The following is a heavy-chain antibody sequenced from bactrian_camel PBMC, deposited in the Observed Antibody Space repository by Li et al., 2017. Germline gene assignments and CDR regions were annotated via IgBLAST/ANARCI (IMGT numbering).Heavy chain of an antibody. D-gene: IGHD6*01. J-gene: IGHJ4*01. CDR1: GFVYSSYC. CDR2: ISTGGGST. V-gene: IGHV3S1*01. Sequence: HVQLVESGGGAVQAGGSLRLSCAASGFVYSSYCMAWFRQAPGKAREGVAAISTGGGSTSYADSVKGRFTVSRDNTKSMLYLQMNSLGSEDTALYYCAKSTGGSWAMYWGQGTQVTVS. CDR3: AKSTGGSWAMY.